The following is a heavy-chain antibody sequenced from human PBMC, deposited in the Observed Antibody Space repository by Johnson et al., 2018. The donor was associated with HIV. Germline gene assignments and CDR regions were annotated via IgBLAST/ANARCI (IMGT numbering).Heavy chain of an antibody. J-gene: IGHJ3*02. Sequence: EVQLVESGGGVIRPGGSLRLSCAASRFTFNDYGMSWVRQAPGKGLEWVSGINWNGGSTGYADSVRGRFTISRDNAKNSLYLQMNSLRAEDTALYYCARGGGSYSSGAFDIWGQGTMVTVSS. CDR2: INWNGGST. V-gene: IGHV3-20*04. CDR3: ARGGGSYSSGAFDI. CDR1: RFTFNDYG. D-gene: IGHD1-26*01.